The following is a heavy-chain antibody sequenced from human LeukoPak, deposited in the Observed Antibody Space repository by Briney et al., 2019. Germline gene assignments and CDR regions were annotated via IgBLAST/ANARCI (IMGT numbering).Heavy chain of an antibody. V-gene: IGHV4-61*02. J-gene: IGHJ5*02. CDR3: ARGGLLNWFDP. CDR1: GYSFSSVSYY. CDR2: IYATGST. D-gene: IGHD1-26*01. Sequence: PSETLSLTCTVSGYSFSSVSYYWSWIRQPAGKGLEWIGRIYATGSTNYNPSLKSRVTISVDTSKNQFALKLSSVTAADTAVYYCARGGLLNWFDPWGQGTLVTVSS.